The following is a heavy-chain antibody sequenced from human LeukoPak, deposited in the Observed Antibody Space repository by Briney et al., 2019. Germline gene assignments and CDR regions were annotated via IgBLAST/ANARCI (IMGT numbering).Heavy chain of an antibody. V-gene: IGHV1-46*01. J-gene: IGHJ4*02. CDR3: ARDDYGDYGGSKYFDY. Sequence: GASVKVSCKASGYTFTSYAMNWVRQAPGQGLGWMGIINPSGGSTSYAQKFQGRVTMTRDMSTSTVYMGLSSLRSEDTAVYYCARDDYGDYGGSKYFDYWGQGTLVTVSS. CDR2: INPSGGST. CDR1: GYTFTSYA. D-gene: IGHD4-17*01.